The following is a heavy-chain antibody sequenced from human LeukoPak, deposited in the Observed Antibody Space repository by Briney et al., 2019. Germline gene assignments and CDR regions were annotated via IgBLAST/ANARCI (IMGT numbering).Heavy chain of an antibody. CDR2: INPDGSTT. D-gene: IGHD3-10*01. V-gene: IGHV3-74*01. CDR3: ARVLLGSWDWFDP. J-gene: IGHJ5*02. Sequence: GGSLTLSCAASGFTFSSYWMHWVRQAPGKGLVWVSRINPDGSTTNYADSVKGRFTISRDNAKNTLYLQMNSLRAEDTAVYYCARVLLGSWDWFDPWGQGTLVTVSS. CDR1: GFTFSSYW.